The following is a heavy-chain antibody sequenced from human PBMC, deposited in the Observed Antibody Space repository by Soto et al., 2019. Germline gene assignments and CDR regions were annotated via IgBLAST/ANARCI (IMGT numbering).Heavy chain of an antibody. V-gene: IGHV1-8*01. J-gene: IGHJ4*02. Sequence: ASVKVSCKASGYTFTSYDINWVRQATGQGLEWMGWMNPNSGNTGDAQKFQGRVTMTRNTSISTAYMELSSLRSEDTAVYYCARGRSVAGIFHFDYWGQGTLVTVSS. CDR2: MNPNSGNT. CDR1: GYTFTSYD. CDR3: ARGRSVAGIFHFDY. D-gene: IGHD6-19*01.